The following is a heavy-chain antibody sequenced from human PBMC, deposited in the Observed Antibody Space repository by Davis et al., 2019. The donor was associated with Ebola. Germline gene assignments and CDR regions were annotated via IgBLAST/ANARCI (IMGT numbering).Heavy chain of an antibody. CDR1: GDSVSRNSAA. Sequence: SQTLSLTRAISGDSVSRNSAAWEWVRQSPSRGLEWLGRTYYTSKWYNDYAASVKSRITINPDTSKNQFSLQLNSMTPEDTAVYYCARGLYSYFAMDVWGKGTTVTVSS. J-gene: IGHJ6*04. V-gene: IGHV6-1*01. CDR2: TYYTSKWYN. CDR3: ARGLYSYFAMDV.